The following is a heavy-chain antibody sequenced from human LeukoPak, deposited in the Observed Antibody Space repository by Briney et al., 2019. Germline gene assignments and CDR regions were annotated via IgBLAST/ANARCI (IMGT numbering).Heavy chain of an antibody. CDR2: IIPIFGTA. CDR1: GGTFSSYA. V-gene: IGHV1-69*05. D-gene: IGHD3-10*01. Sequence: SVKVSCKASGGTFSSYAISWVRQAPGQGLEWMGGIIPIFGTANYAQKFQGRVTITTDESTSTAYMELSSLRSEDTAVYYCARDHGSGSYYLNWFDPWGQGTLVTVSS. J-gene: IGHJ5*02. CDR3: ARDHGSGSYYLNWFDP.